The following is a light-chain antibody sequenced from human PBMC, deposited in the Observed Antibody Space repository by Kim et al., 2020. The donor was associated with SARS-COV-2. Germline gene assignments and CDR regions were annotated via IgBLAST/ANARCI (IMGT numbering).Light chain of an antibody. CDR3: QLYGSSPLYT. J-gene: IGKJ2*01. CDR2: GAS. V-gene: IGKV3-20*01. CDR1: QSVASHY. Sequence: EIVLTQSPGTLFLSVGERATLSCRASQSVASHYLAWYQQKPCQAPSLLISGASSRATGIPDRFSASGSGTDFTLTISRLEPEDFAVYYCQLYGSSPLYTFGQGTKLEI.